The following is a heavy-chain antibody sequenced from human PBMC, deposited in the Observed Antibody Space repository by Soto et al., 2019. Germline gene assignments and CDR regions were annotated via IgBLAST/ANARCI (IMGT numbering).Heavy chain of an antibody. Sequence: SVKVSCKASGGTFSSYAISWVRQAPGQGLEWMGGIIPIFGTANYAQKFQGRVTITADKSTSTAYMELSSLRSEDTAVYYCASQLFHGLMPTAPGGGYFDNWGQGSLVTVSS. CDR3: ASQLFHGLMPTAPGGGYFDN. J-gene: IGHJ4*02. CDR1: GGTFSSYA. CDR2: IIPIFGTA. D-gene: IGHD2-21*01. V-gene: IGHV1-69*06.